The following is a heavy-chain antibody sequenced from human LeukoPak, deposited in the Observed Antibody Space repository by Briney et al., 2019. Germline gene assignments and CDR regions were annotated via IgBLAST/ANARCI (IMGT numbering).Heavy chain of an antibody. J-gene: IGHJ4*02. V-gene: IGHV3-33*01. CDR2: IWYDGSNK. CDR3: AGDRATSYFDY. Sequence: SGYTFTNYFIHWVRQAPGKGLEWVAFIWYDGSNKYYTDSVKGRFTISRDNSKNTLYLQMNSLRAEDTAVYYCAGDRATSYFDYWGQGALVTISS. D-gene: IGHD1-26*01. CDR1: GYTFTNYF.